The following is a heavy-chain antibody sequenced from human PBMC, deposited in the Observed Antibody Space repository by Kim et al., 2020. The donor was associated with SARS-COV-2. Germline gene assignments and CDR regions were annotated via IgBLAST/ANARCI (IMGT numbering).Heavy chain of an antibody. V-gene: IGHV5-51*01. J-gene: IGHJ4*02. CDR3: ARHPSMVATGDY. D-gene: IGHD5-12*01. Sequence: RYRPSFQVQVTISADKSISTAYLQWSSLKASDTAMYYCARHPSMVATGDYWGQGTLVTVSS.